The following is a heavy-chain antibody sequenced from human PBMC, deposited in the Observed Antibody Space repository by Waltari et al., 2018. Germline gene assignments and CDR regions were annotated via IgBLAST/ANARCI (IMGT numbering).Heavy chain of an antibody. CDR1: GGTFSSYA. J-gene: IGHJ3*02. D-gene: IGHD1-26*01. CDR3: ARDLGYSGSFPPDAFDI. V-gene: IGHV1-69*05. Sequence: QVQLVQSGAEVKKPGSSVKVSCKASGGTFSSYAISWVRQAPGQGLEWMGGIIPTFGTANYARKFQGRVTITTDESTSTAYMELSSLRSEDTAVYYCARDLGYSGSFPPDAFDIWGQGTMVTVSS. CDR2: IIPTFGTA.